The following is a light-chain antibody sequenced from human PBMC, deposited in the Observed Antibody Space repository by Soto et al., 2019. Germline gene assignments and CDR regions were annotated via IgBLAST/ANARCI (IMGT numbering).Light chain of an antibody. CDR2: DVT. J-gene: IGLJ1*01. V-gene: IGLV2-14*01. Sequence: QSALTQPASVSGSPGQSITISCTGTSSDVGGYNSVSWYQQHPGKAPKLILYDVTDRPSGVSYRFSGSKPGNTASLTISGLQAADEADYFCSSFTSSMTNVFGSGTKLTVL. CDR3: SSFTSSMTNV. CDR1: SSDVGGYNS.